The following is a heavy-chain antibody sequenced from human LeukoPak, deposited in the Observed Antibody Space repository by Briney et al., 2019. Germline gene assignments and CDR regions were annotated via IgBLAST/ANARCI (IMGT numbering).Heavy chain of an antibody. V-gene: IGHV1-18*01. CDR3: ARAWGEDIAARPYYFDY. CDR1: GYTFSNYA. D-gene: IGHD6-6*01. J-gene: IGHJ4*02. CDR2: ISAYNGNT. Sequence: ASVKVSCKASGYTFSNYAISWVRQAPGQGLEWMGWISAYNGNTNYAPKLQGRVTMTTDTSTSAAYMGMRSLRSDDTAVYYCARAWGEDIAARPYYFDYWGQGSLVTVSS.